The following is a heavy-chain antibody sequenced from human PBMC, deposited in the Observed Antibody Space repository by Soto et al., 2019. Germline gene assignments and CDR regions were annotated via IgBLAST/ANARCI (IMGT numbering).Heavy chain of an antibody. CDR2: IYWDDDK. V-gene: IGHV2-5*02. Sequence: SGPTLVNPTQTLTLTCTFSGFSLSTSGVGVGWIRQPPGKALEWLALIYWDDDKRYSPSLKSRLTITKDTSKNQVVLKMTNMDPVDTATYYCAHAYVAGTRCCLDYWGQGTLVTVSS. CDR1: GFSLSTSGVG. CDR3: AHAYVAGTRCCLDY. J-gene: IGHJ4*02. D-gene: IGHD6-19*01.